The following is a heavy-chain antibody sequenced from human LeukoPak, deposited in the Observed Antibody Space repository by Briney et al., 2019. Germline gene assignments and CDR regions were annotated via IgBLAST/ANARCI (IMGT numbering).Heavy chain of an antibody. CDR3: AKGFYDNSASGVFDI. V-gene: IGHV3-23*01. J-gene: IGHJ3*02. CDR1: GFTFSSYA. D-gene: IGHD3-22*01. Sequence: GGSLRLSCAAPGFTFSSYAMSWVRQAPGKGLEWVSGISASGGSTYYADSVKGRFTISRGNSKNTLYLQMNSLRAEDTAVYYCAKGFYDNSASGVFDIWGQGTMVTVSS. CDR2: ISASGGST.